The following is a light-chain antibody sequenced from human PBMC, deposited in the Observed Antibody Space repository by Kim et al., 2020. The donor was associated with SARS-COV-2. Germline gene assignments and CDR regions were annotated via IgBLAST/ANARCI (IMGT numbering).Light chain of an antibody. CDR1: SSNIGNKF. J-gene: IGLJ3*02. CDR3: GTWDSSLRAWV. Sequence: GQKVTISCSGSSSNIGNKFVSWYQQFPGTAPKLLIYDNNKRPSGIPDRFSGSKFGTSATLGITGLQTGDEADYYCGTWDSSLRAWVFGGGTQLTVL. V-gene: IGLV1-51*01. CDR2: DNN.